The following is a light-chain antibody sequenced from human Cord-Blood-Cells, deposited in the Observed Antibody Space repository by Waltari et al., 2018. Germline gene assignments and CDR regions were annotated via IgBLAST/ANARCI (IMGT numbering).Light chain of an antibody. CDR1: HSVSSN. V-gene: IGKV3-15*01. Sequence: EIVMTQSPATLSVSLGERGTLSCRASHSVSSNLAWYQQKPGQAPRLLIYGASTRATGIPARFSGSGSGTEFTLTISSLQSEDFAVYYCQQYNSWPLTFGGGTKVEIK. CDR2: GAS. J-gene: IGKJ4*01. CDR3: QQYNSWPLT.